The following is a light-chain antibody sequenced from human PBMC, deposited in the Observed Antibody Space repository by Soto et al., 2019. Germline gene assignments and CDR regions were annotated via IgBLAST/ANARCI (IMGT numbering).Light chain of an antibody. CDR1: QSVTGW. J-gene: IGKJ5*01. CDR2: DAS. V-gene: IGKV1-5*01. Sequence: DIQMTQSPSALSASVGDRVTITCRASQSVTGWLAWFQQKPGKAPKLLIYDASSLQSGVPSRFSGSGSGTEFTLPISSPQPDDFATYYCQQYIDYPITFGQGTRLEIK. CDR3: QQYIDYPIT.